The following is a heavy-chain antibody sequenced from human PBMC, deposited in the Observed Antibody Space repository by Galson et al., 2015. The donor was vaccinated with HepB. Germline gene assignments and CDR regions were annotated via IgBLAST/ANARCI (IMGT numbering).Heavy chain of an antibody. J-gene: IGHJ4*02. D-gene: IGHD2-8*02. CDR1: GFTFSSYW. CDR3: VRNLVVHPDVYFDY. Sequence: SLRLSCAASGFTFSSYWMHWVRQSPGKGLVWVSRINNDGGSTNYADSVRGRFTISRDNAKNTVYLQLNSLRVDDTAVYYCVRNLVVHPDVYFDYWGQGALVTVSS. V-gene: IGHV3-74*01. CDR2: INNDGGST.